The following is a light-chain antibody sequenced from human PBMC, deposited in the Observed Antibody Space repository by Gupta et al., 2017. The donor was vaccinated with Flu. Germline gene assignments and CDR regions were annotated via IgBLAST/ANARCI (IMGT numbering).Light chain of an antibody. CDR3: EAWDDSLNGVV. CDR1: SSNIGSNT. J-gene: IGLJ2*01. Sequence: VTSTCSGSSSNIGSNTVNWHQQLAGTAPKLLIYSNNQRPSGVPDRFSGSKSGTSASLATSALQSEDETDYYCEAWDDSLNGVVFGGGTKLTVL. V-gene: IGLV1-44*01. CDR2: SNN.